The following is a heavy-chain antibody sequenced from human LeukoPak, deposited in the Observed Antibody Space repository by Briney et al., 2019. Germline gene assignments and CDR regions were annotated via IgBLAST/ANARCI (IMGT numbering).Heavy chain of an antibody. J-gene: IGHJ4*02. CDR3: ARGSSGWYAGGGSDY. V-gene: IGHV1-46*01. CDR2: INPSGGST. D-gene: IGHD6-19*01. CDR1: GYTFIGYY. Sequence: ASVKVSCKASGYTFIGYYMHWVRQAPGQGLEWMGIINPSGGSTSYAQKFQGRVTMTRDMSTSTAYMELSSLRSEDTAVYYCARGSSGWYAGGGSDYWGQGTLVTVSS.